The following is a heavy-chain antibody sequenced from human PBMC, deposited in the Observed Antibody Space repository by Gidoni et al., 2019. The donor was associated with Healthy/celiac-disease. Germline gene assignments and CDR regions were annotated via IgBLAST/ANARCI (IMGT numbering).Heavy chain of an antibody. CDR2: ISSSGSTI. CDR1: GFTFSSYS. Sequence: EVQLVESGGGLVKPGGSLRLSCAASGFTFSSYSMNWVRQAPGKGLEWVSSISSSGSTIYYADSVKGRFTISRDNAKNSLYLQMNSLRAEDTAVYYCARDILARDFDYWGQGTLVTVSS. V-gene: IGHV3-21*01. CDR3: ARDILARDFDY. J-gene: IGHJ4*02.